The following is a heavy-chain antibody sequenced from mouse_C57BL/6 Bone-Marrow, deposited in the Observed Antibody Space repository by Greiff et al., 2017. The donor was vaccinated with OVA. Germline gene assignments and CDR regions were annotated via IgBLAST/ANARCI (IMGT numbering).Heavy chain of an antibody. D-gene: IGHD2-4*01. CDR2: ISYDGSN. V-gene: IGHV3-6*01. CDR3: ARDPYDYDLYWYFDV. J-gene: IGHJ1*03. CDR1: GYSITSGYY. Sequence: EVHLVESGPGLVKPSQSLSLTCSVTGYSITSGYYWNWIRQFPGNKLEWMGYISYDGSNNYNPSLKNRISITRDTSKNQFFLKLNSVTTEDTATYYCARDPYDYDLYWYFDVWGTGTTATVSS.